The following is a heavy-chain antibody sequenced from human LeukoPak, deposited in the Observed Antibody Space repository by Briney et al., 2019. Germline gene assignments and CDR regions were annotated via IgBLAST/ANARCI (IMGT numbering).Heavy chain of an antibody. D-gene: IGHD2-21*01. CDR1: GVSMGTYY. Sequence: SETLSLTCSVSGVSMGTYYWTWVRQPPGKGLEWIGYIYYRGSTNYNPSLKSRVTTSEDTAKHQFSLKLTSVTAADTAVYYCARHGAIPEYWGQGSLVIVSS. CDR2: IYYRGST. J-gene: IGHJ4*02. CDR3: ARHGAIPEY. V-gene: IGHV4-59*08.